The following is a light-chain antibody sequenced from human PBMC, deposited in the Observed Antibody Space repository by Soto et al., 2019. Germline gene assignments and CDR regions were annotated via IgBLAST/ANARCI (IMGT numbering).Light chain of an antibody. J-gene: IGLJ3*02. CDR2: HTT. Sequence: QAVVTQEPSLTVSPGGTVTLTCGSSTGAVTSGHHPYWLQQKPGQAPRTLIYHTTNTLSWTPARFSGSLMGGKAALTLSGAQHEDEALYYCLLTYSGPWVFGGGTKVTVL. CDR1: TGAVTSGHH. CDR3: LLTYSGPWV. V-gene: IGLV7-46*01.